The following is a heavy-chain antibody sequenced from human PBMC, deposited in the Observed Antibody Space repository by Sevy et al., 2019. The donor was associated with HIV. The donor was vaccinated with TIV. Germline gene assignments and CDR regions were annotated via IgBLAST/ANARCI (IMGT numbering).Heavy chain of an antibody. CDR3: ARDSVGMAS. Sequence: GSLRLSCAASGFTFSSYAMHWVRQAPGKGLEWVAVISYDGSNKYYADSVKGRFTISRDNSKNTLYLQMNSLRAEDTAVYYCARDSVGMASWGQGTLVTVSS. D-gene: IGHD2-2*01. J-gene: IGHJ4*02. CDR2: ISYDGSNK. CDR1: GFTFSSYA. V-gene: IGHV3-30-3*01.